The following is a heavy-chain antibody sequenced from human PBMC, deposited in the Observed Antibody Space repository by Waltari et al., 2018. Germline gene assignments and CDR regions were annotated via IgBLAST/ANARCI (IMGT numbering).Heavy chain of an antibody. J-gene: IGHJ4*02. Sequence: EAQLVASGGGLVQPGGSLRLSCPASGFISAVWMDWGRQAPGKGLEWVASINEDGNKKDYVDSVKGRFTISRDNAKKSLYLQMNSLRVEDTAIYYCVSEYISGYWGQGTLVTVSS. V-gene: IGHV3-7*01. CDR3: VSEYISGY. CDR1: GFISAVW. CDR2: INEDGNKK. D-gene: IGHD6-19*01.